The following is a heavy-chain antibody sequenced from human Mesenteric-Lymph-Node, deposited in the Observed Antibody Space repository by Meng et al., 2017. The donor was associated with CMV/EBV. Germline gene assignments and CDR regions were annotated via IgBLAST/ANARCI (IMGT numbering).Heavy chain of an antibody. CDR2: INPNSGGT. J-gene: IGHJ5*02. CDR1: YTFTGYY. Sequence: YTFTGYYMHWVRQAPGQGLEWMGWINPNSGGTNYAQKFQGRVTMTRDMSISTAYMELSRLRSDDTAVYYCARGYCSSTSCSNWFDPWGQGTLVTVSS. CDR3: ARGYCSSTSCSNWFDP. V-gene: IGHV1-2*02. D-gene: IGHD2-2*01.